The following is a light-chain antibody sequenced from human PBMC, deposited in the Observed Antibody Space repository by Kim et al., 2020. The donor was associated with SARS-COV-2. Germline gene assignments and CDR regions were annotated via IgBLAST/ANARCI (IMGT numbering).Light chain of an antibody. V-gene: IGLV2-14*01. CDR1: SSDVGRYNY. J-gene: IGLJ3*02. CDR2: EVN. Sequence: GQSLTGSCSGTSSDVGRYNYVSWYQQHPGKVPKLLIYEVNKRPSGASDRFSGSKSGNTASLTISGLQAEDEADYYCTSYTRSDTWVFGGGTQLTVL. CDR3: TSYTRSDTWV.